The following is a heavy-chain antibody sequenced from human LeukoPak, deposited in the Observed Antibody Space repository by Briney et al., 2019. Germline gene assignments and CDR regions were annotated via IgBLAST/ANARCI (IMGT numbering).Heavy chain of an antibody. V-gene: IGHV3-48*03. D-gene: IGHD2-2*01. CDR2: INPGGSNR. J-gene: IGHJ6*02. CDR3: ARDSYQLDYYYGMDV. CDR1: GFIFSNYE. Sequence: GGSLRLSCEASGFIFSNYEMNWVRQAPGKGLEWVSYINPGGSNRFYAGSVKGRFTISRDDAKKSVYLQMNSLRAEDTAVYYCARDSYQLDYYYGMDVWGQGTTVTVSS.